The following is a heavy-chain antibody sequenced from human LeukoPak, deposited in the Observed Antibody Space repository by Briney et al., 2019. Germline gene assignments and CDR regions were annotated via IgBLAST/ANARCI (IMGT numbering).Heavy chain of an antibody. CDR1: GGSISGYY. J-gene: IGHJ4*02. V-gene: IGHV4-59*08. CDR2: IHYTGST. D-gene: IGHD2-2*01. CDR3: ARLSKDTVVLPAAMAHYFDY. Sequence: SETLSLTCTVPGGSISGYYWSWIRQPPGKGLQFIGYIHYTGSTNYNPSLESRVTLSVDTSKNQFSLKLRSVTAADTAVYYCARLSKDTVVLPAAMAHYFDYWGQGTLVTVSS.